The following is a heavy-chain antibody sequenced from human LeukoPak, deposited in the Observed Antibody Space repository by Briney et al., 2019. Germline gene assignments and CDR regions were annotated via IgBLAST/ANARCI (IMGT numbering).Heavy chain of an antibody. V-gene: IGHV2-5*02. CDR3: AHTPLIAVAGPPNWFDP. D-gene: IGHD6-19*01. CDR2: IYWDDDK. Sequence: SGPTLVKPTQTLTLTCTFSGFSLSTSGVGVGWIRQPPGKALEWLALIYWDDDKRYSPSLKSRLTITKDTSKNQVVLTMTNMDPVDTATYYCAHTPLIAVAGPPNWFDPWGQGTLVTVSS. CDR1: GFSLSTSGVG. J-gene: IGHJ5*02.